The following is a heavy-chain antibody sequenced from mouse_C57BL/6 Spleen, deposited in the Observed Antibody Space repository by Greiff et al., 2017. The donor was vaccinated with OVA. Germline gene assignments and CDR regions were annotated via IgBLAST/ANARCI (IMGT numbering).Heavy chain of an antibody. V-gene: IGHV1-64*01. CDR1: GYTFTSYW. J-gene: IGHJ4*01. Sequence: VKLQQPGAELVKPGASVKLSCKASGYTFTSYWMHWVKQRPGQGLEWIGMIHHNSGSTNYNEKFKSKATLTVDKSSITTYMQLSSLTSKDSAVYYYARGAYYSNYVDYAMDYWGQGTSVTVSS. CDR3: ARGAYYSNYVDYAMDY. CDR2: IHHNSGST. D-gene: IGHD2-5*01.